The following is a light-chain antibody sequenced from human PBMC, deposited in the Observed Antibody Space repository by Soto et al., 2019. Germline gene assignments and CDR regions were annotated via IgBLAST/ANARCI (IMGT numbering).Light chain of an antibody. CDR1: QSITSTF. J-gene: IGKJ2*01. CDR2: GAS. V-gene: IGKV3-20*01. Sequence: EIVLTQSPGTLSLSPGERATLSCRASQSITSTFLAWYQQKPGQAPRLLIYGASIRATGIPDRFSGSGSEIHFTLTISRLEPEDFAVYFCQQYGRSPLMYTLGQGTKLEIK. CDR3: QQYGRSPLMYT.